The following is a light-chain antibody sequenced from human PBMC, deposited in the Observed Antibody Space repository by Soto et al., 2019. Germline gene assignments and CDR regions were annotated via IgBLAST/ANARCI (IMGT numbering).Light chain of an antibody. Sequence: DIQMTQSPSSLSASVGDRVTIPCRASQSIGTNVNWYQQKLGKAPELLIYSASSLETGVPPRFSGSGSGSDFTLTLNSVQPEDVATFYCQQGYAFPGTFGQGTKVQIK. CDR3: QQGYAFPGT. V-gene: IGKV1-39*01. CDR2: SAS. CDR1: QSIGTN. J-gene: IGKJ2*01.